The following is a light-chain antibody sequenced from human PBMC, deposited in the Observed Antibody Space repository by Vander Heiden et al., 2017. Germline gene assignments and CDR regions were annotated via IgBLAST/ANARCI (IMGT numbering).Light chain of an antibody. J-gene: IGKJ1*01. CDR1: QSISSY. V-gene: IGKV1-39*01. CDR3: QQSDSTPWT. Sequence: DIQMTQSPSSLSASVGDRVTITCRASQSISSYLNSYQQKPGKAPKLLIYAASSLLSRVPSRFPGSASGTDFTLTISRLQPEDFATYYCQQSDSTPWTFGQGTKVEIK. CDR2: AAS.